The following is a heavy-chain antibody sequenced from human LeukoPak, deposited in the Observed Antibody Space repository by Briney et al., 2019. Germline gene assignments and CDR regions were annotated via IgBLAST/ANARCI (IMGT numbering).Heavy chain of an antibody. CDR1: GFTFSIYS. Sequence: PGGSLRLSCAASGFTFSIYSVTWVRQAPGKGLEWVASISSTSSYIYYADSVRGRFTISRDNAQYLAYLQMNSLRVEDTALYYCARDQGAAGDYWGQGTLVTVSS. V-gene: IGHV3-21*06. CDR3: ARDQGAAGDY. D-gene: IGHD6-13*01. CDR2: ISSTSSYI. J-gene: IGHJ4*02.